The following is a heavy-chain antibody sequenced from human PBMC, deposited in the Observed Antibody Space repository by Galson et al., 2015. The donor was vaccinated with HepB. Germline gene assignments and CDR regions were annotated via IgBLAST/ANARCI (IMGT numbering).Heavy chain of an antibody. CDR1: GFTFSSYS. CDR2: ISSSSSTI. D-gene: IGHD2-15*01. V-gene: IGHV3-48*01. J-gene: IGHJ4*02. CDR3: ARDSDVVVVAADYPSFDY. Sequence: SLRLSCAASGFTFSSYSMNWVRQAPGKGLEWVSYISSSSSTIYYADSVKGRFTISRDNAKNSLYLQMNSLRAEDTAVYYCARDSDVVVVAADYPSFDYWGQGTLVTVSS.